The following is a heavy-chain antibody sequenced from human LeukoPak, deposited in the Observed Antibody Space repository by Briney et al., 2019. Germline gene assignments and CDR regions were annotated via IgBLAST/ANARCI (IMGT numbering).Heavy chain of an antibody. V-gene: IGHV4-4*07. D-gene: IGHD2-15*01. Sequence: PSETLSLTCTVSGGSISSYYWSWIRQPAGKGLEWIGRISSSGSTDYNPSLKSRVTMSVDPSKTQFSLKLSSVTAADTAVYYCAREGRSSTPGYWGQGTLVTVSS. CDR2: ISSSGST. CDR1: GGSISSYY. J-gene: IGHJ4*02. CDR3: AREGRSSTPGY.